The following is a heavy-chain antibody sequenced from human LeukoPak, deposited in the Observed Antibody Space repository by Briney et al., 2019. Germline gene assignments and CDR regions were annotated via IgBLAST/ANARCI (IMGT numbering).Heavy chain of an antibody. CDR2: ITGSHGRT. CDR3: TKDPNGDYVGAFDP. CDR1: GFTFRSFA. Sequence: GGSLRLSCAASGFTFRSFAMTWVRRAPGKGLEWVSSITGSHGRTYNTDSVKGRFTISRDNSQNTLYLQMNSLTAEDTAVYYCTKDPNGDYVGAFDPWGQGTLVTVSS. V-gene: IGHV3-23*01. D-gene: IGHD4-17*01. J-gene: IGHJ5*02.